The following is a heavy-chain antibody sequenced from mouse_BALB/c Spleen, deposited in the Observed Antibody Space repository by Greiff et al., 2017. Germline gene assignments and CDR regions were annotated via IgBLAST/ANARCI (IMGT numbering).Heavy chain of an antibody. V-gene: IGHV3-6*02. D-gene: IGHD2-1*01. CDR1: GYSITSGYY. CDR2: ISYDGSN. Sequence: DVKLVESGPGLVKPSQSLSLTCSVTGYSITSGYYWNWIRQFPGNKLEWMGYISYDGSNNYNPSLKNRISITRDTSKNQFFLKLNSVTTEDTATYYCARADGNYAMDYWGQGTSVTVSS. J-gene: IGHJ4*01. CDR3: ARADGNYAMDY.